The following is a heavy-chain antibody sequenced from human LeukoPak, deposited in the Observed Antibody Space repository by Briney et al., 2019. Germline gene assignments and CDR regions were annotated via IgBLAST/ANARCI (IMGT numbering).Heavy chain of an antibody. CDR2: ISGRGHDI. D-gene: IGHD6-6*01. CDR1: GFTFSDSY. V-gene: IGHV3-11*04. J-gene: IGHJ5*01. CDR3: TRDPRHFDS. Sequence: GGSLRLSCAASGFTFSDSYMTWVRQAPGKGEEWVAYISGRGHDIDYSDSVQGRFTISRDNAKNSLYLQMSSLRVEDTAVYYCTRDPRHFDSCGQGTLVTVSS.